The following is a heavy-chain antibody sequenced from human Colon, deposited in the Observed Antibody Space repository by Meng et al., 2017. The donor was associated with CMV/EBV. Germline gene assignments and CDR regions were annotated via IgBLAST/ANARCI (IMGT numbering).Heavy chain of an antibody. CDR1: GGSVSSSSYY. Sequence: CSVSGGSVSSSSYYWAWVRQPPGRGLQWIGSLYYGGSAYYTPSLKSRATISVDTSKSLFYLHLSSVTATDTAIYYCAATFTPSAPFDYWGRGTLVTVSS. J-gene: IGHJ4*02. V-gene: IGHV4-39*02. CDR3: AATFTPSAPFDY. CDR2: LYYGGSA.